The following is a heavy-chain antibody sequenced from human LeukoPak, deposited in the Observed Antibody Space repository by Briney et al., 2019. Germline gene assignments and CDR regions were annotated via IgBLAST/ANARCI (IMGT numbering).Heavy chain of an antibody. CDR1: GFTFSSYA. Sequence: TGGSLRLSCAASGFTFSSYAMGWVRQAPGKGLEWVSAISGSGGTTYYADSVKGRFTIARDNSKNTLYLQMNSLRAEDTAVYYCAKSATGTTSNWFDPWGQGTLVTVSS. V-gene: IGHV3-23*01. J-gene: IGHJ5*02. CDR2: ISGSGGTT. CDR3: AKSATGTTSNWFDP. D-gene: IGHD1-7*01.